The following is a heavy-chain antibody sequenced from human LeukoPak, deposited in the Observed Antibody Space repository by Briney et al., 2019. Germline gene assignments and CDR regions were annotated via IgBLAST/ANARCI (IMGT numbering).Heavy chain of an antibody. J-gene: IGHJ4*02. CDR1: GYTFTGYY. Sequence: VKVSCKASGYTFTGYYMHWVRQAPGQGLEWMGWINPNSGGTNYAQKFQGRVTITADKSTSTAYMELSSLRSEDTAVYYCARGVYDYYGSGSPFDYWGQGTLVTVSS. CDR3: ARGVYDYYGSGSPFDY. CDR2: INPNSGGT. D-gene: IGHD3-10*01. V-gene: IGHV1-2*02.